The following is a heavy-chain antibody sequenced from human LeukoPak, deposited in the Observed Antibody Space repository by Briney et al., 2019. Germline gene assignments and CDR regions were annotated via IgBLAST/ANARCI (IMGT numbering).Heavy chain of an antibody. CDR1: GYTFTAYY. V-gene: IGHV1-2*02. J-gene: IGHJ5*02. D-gene: IGHD1-26*01. CDR2: INPNSGGI. CDR3: ARGASSNWFDP. Sequence: ASVKVSCKASGYTFTAYYMHWVRQAPGQGLEWVGWINPNSGGINSAQNFQGRVTMTRDTSISTAYMELSSLRSDDTAVYYCARGASSNWFDPWGQGTLVTVSS.